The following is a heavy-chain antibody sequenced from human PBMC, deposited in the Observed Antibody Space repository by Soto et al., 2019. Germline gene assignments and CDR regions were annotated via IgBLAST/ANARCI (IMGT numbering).Heavy chain of an antibody. V-gene: IGHV3-30*18. J-gene: IGHJ4*02. CDR2: ISYDGSNK. Sequence: GGSLRLSCAASGFTFSSYGMHWVRQAPGKGLEWVAVISYDGSNKYYADSVKGRFIISRDNSKNRLYLQMNSLRAEDTAVYYCAKGPPLDYWGQGTLVTVSS. CDR1: GFTFSSYG. CDR3: AKGPPLDY.